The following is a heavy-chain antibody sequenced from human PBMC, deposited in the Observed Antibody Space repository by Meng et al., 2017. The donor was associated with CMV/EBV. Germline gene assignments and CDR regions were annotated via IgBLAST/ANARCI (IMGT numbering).Heavy chain of an antibody. CDR3: ARGRGSNDY. V-gene: IGHV4-34*01. CDR1: GFTVSSNY. D-gene: IGHD3-10*01. Sequence: GSLRLSCAASGFTVSSNYMSWVRQAPGKGLEWIGEINHSGSTNYNPSLKSRVTISVDTSKNQFSLKLSSVTAADTAVYYCARGRGSNDYWGQGTLVTVSS. CDR2: INHSGST. J-gene: IGHJ4*02.